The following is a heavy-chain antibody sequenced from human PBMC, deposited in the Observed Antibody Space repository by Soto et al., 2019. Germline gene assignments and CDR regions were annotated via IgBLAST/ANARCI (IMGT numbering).Heavy chain of an antibody. D-gene: IGHD3-22*01. CDR1: GGTFSSYA. CDR2: IIPIFGTA. J-gene: IGHJ3*02. CDR3: ARSLSTPGSSGSLSVFDI. Sequence: GASVKVSCKASGGTFSSYAISWVRQAPGQGLERMGGIIPIFGTANYAQKFQGRVTITADKSTSTAYMELSSLRSEDTAVYYCARSLSTPGSSGSLSVFDIWGQGTMVTVSS. V-gene: IGHV1-69*06.